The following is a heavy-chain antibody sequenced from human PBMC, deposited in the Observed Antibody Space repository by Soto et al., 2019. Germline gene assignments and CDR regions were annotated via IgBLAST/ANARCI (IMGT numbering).Heavy chain of an antibody. J-gene: IGHJ5*02. CDR3: ARGDGWLRYTFDP. V-gene: IGHV4-61*01. Sequence: SETLSLTCTVSGGSVSSGSYYWSWIRQPPGKGLEWIGYIYYSGSTNYNPSLKSRVTISVDTSKNQFSLKLSSVTAADTAVYYCARGDGWLRYTFDPWGPGTLVTVSS. CDR1: GGSVSSGSYY. D-gene: IGHD5-12*01. CDR2: IYYSGST.